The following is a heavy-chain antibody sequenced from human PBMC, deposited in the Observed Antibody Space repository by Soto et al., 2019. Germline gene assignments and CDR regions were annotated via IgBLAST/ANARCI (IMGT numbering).Heavy chain of an antibody. Sequence: SETLSLICTDSGGSISDYYWSWIRQPAGKGLEWIGRIYTSGSTDYNPSLKSRVSISIDTSKSQFSLKVTSMTAADTAVYYCARERREKIHDGYDIDYWGQGTLVPVSS. CDR3: ARERREKIHDGYDIDY. CDR2: IYTSGST. V-gene: IGHV4-4*07. CDR1: GGSISDYY. D-gene: IGHD5-12*01. J-gene: IGHJ4*02.